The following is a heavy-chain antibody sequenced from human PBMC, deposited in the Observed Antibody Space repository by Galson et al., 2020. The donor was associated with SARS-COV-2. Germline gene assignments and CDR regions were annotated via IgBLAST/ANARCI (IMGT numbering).Heavy chain of an antibody. CDR1: GGSISSGGYY. CDR2: IYYSGST. V-gene: IGHV4-31*03. D-gene: IGHD6-13*01. J-gene: IGHJ6*02. Sequence: SETLSLTCTVSGGSISSGGYYWSWIRQHPGKGLEWIGYIYYSGSTYYNPSLQSRVTISVDTSKNQFSLKLSSVTAADTAVYYCAREEMEQQLPLYGMDVWGQGTTVTVSS. CDR3: AREEMEQQLPLYGMDV.